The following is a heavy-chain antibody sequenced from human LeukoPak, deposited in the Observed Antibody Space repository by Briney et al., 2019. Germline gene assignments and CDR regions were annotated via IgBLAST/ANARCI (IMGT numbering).Heavy chain of an antibody. CDR3: ARDNGYSSGWYDY. V-gene: IGHV4-59*12. Sequence: SETLSLTCTVSGGSISSYYWSWIRQPPGKGLEWIGYIYYSGSTNYNPSLKSRVTISADTSKNQFSLKLSSVTAADTAVYYCARDNGYSSGWYDYWGQGTLVTVSS. D-gene: IGHD6-19*01. CDR1: GGSISSYY. CDR2: IYYSGST. J-gene: IGHJ4*02.